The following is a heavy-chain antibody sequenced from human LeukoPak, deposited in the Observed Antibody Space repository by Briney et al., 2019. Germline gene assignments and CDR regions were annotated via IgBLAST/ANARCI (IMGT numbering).Heavy chain of an antibody. J-gene: IGHJ4*02. Sequence: GASVKVSCKVSGYTLTELSMHWVRQAPGQGLEWMGWINPNSGGTNYAQKFQGRVTMTRDTSISTAYMELSRLRSDDTAVYYCAREYSSSSGLDYWGQGTLVTVSS. CDR2: INPNSGGT. CDR3: AREYSSSSGLDY. D-gene: IGHD6-6*01. CDR1: GYTLTELS. V-gene: IGHV1-2*02.